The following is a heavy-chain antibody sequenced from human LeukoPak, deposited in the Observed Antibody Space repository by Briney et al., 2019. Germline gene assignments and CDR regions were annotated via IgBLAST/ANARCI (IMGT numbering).Heavy chain of an antibody. CDR3: ARAAIMVRGVIITPIDY. Sequence: QPGGSLRLSCAASGFTFSSYAMHWVRQAPGKGLEWVAVISNDGSNEYYADSVKGRFTISRDNSKNTLYLQMNSLRAEDTAVYYCARAAIMVRGVIITPIDYWGQGTLVTVSS. J-gene: IGHJ4*02. V-gene: IGHV3-30-3*01. D-gene: IGHD3-10*01. CDR1: GFTFSSYA. CDR2: ISNDGSNE.